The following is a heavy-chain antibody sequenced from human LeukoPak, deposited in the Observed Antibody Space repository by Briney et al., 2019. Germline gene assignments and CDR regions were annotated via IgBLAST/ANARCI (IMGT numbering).Heavy chain of an antibody. V-gene: IGHV3-21*01. Sequence: PGGSLRLSCAASGFTFSSYSINWVRQAPGKGLEWVSSISSRSTYIYYADSVKGRFTISRDNAKNSLYLQMNSLRAEDTAVYYCAKGYNYAYEYWGQGTLVTVSS. D-gene: IGHD5-18*01. CDR2: ISSRSTYI. J-gene: IGHJ4*02. CDR1: GFTFSSYS. CDR3: AKGYNYAYEY.